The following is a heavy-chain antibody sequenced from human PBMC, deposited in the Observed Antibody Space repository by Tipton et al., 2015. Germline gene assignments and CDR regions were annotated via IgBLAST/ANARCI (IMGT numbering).Heavy chain of an antibody. J-gene: IGHJ6*02. D-gene: IGHD3-10*01. CDR2: ISSSSSYI. CDR3: ASGVAYYYGMDV. CDR1: GFTFSSYS. V-gene: IGHV3-21*01. Sequence: SLRLSCAASGFTFSSYSMNWVRQAPGKGLEWVSSISSSSSYIYYADSVKGRFTISRDNAKNSLYLQMNSLRAEDTAVYYCASGVAYYYGMDVWGQGTTVTVSS.